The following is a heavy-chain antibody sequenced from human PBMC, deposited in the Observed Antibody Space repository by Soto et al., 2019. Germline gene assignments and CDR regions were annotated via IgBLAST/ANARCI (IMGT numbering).Heavy chain of an antibody. CDR3: AKQVRDGTSSPYYFDY. V-gene: IGHV3-23*01. D-gene: IGHD6-6*01. CDR2: ISSAVNT. Sequence: GSLRLSCAGAGFTFSNYAMSWVRQAPGKGLEWVSAISSAVNTYYADSVKGRFTISRDNSKNTLSLQMNSLRAEDTAVYYCAKQVRDGTSSPYYFDYWGQGTLVTVSS. J-gene: IGHJ4*02. CDR1: GFTFSNYA.